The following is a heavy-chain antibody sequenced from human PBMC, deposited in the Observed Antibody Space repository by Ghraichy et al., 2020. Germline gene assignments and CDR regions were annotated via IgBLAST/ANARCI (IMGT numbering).Heavy chain of an antibody. CDR1: GGSFSGYY. CDR2: INHSGST. J-gene: IGHJ5*02. D-gene: IGHD3-16*02. CDR3: ARGHGGVIVRTPYNWFDP. V-gene: IGHV4-34*01. Sequence: SETLSLTCAVYGGSFSGYYWSWIRQPPGKGLEWIGEINHSGSTNYNPSLKSRVTISVDTSKNQFSLKLSSVTAADTAVYYCARGHGGVIVRTPYNWFDPWGQGTLVTVSS.